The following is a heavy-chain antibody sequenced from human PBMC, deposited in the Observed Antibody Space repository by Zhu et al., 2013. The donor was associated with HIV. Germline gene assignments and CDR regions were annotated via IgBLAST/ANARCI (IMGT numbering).Heavy chain of an antibody. J-gene: IGHJ6*02. Sequence: QVQLVQSGAEVKKPGSSVKVSCKASGGTFSSYAISWVRQAPGQGLEWMGWMDPNSGNTGYAQKFQGRVTMTRNTSISTAYMELSSLRSEDTAVYYCARGPPGXYYGSGRGSYYYYGMDVWGQGTTVTVS. CDR2: MDPNSGNT. CDR1: GGTFSSYA. D-gene: IGHD3-10*01. V-gene: IGHV1-8*02. CDR3: ARGPPGXYYGSGRGSYYYYGMDV.